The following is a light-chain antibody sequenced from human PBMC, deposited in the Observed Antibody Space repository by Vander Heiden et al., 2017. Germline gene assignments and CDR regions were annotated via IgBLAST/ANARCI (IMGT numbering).Light chain of an antibody. CDR3: MIWHGAAVV. Sequence: QAVLTQPSSLSASPGASASLTCALRSDFNVGSNMLSWSPQKPGSPPQLVQRYNSDSDNHQGSGGPRRFSGSKDASTNAGILVIYGLQSEDEADYYCMIWHGAAVVFGGGTKLTVL. CDR1: SDFNVGSNM. J-gene: IGLJ2*01. CDR2: YNSDSDN. V-gene: IGLV5-45*02.